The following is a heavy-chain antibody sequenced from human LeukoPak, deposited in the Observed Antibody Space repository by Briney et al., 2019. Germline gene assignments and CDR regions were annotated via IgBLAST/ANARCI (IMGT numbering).Heavy chain of an antibody. Sequence: GGSLRLSCAASGFTFSRYAMSWVRQAPGKGLEWVSAISGSGGSTYYADSVKGRFIISRDNSMNTLYLQMNSLRAEDTAVYFCAKTGRGSSWYQNWFDPWGQGTLVTVSS. CDR3: AKTGRGSSWYQNWFDP. J-gene: IGHJ5*02. D-gene: IGHD6-13*01. CDR2: ISGSGGST. CDR1: GFTFSRYA. V-gene: IGHV3-23*01.